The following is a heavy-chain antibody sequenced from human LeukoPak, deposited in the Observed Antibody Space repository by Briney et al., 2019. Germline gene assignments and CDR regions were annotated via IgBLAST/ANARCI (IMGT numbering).Heavy chain of an antibody. J-gene: IGHJ6*02. CDR2: VSRSGGTT. V-gene: IGHV3-23*01. CDR1: GFTFSSYA. CDR3: AKDTSGSTSYSYHYGMDV. Sequence: WGSLRLSCVTSGFTFSSYAMSWVRQAPGKGLEWVSVVSRSGGTTYYADSVKGRFTISRDNSKSTLYLQMNSLRAEDTAVYYCAKDTSGSTSYSYHYGMDVWGQGTTVTVSS. D-gene: IGHD1-26*01.